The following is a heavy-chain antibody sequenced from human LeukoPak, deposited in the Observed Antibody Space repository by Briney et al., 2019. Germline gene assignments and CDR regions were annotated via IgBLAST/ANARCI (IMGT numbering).Heavy chain of an antibody. CDR1: GGSFSGYY. Sequence: SETLSLTSAVYGGSFSGYYWSWIRHPPGKGREWIGEINHSGSTNYNPSLKSRVTISVDTSKNQFSLKLSSVTAADTAVYYCARSRYYDFWSGYLDYWGQGTLVTVSS. J-gene: IGHJ4*02. CDR3: ARSRYYDFWSGYLDY. D-gene: IGHD3-3*01. V-gene: IGHV4-34*01. CDR2: INHSGST.